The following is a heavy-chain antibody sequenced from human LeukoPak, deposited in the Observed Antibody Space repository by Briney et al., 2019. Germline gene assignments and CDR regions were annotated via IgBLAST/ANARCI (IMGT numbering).Heavy chain of an antibody. J-gene: IGHJ4*02. CDR1: GGSISGYY. CDR3: ARLKYYDSSGYYPLFDY. CDR2: IYYTGST. Sequence: PSETLSLTCTVSGGSISGYYWSWIRQPPGKGLEWIGYIYYTGSTKHNPSLKSRVTISVDTPKSQLSLKLSSVTAADTAVYYCARLKYYDSSGYYPLFDYWGQGTLVTVSS. V-gene: IGHV4-59*08. D-gene: IGHD3-22*01.